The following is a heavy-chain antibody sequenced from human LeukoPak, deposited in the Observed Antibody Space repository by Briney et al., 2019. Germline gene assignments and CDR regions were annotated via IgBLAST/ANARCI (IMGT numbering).Heavy chain of an antibody. D-gene: IGHD1-26*01. CDR3: ARTWGQNYMDV. J-gene: IGHJ6*03. CDR1: GFTFSSYT. CDR2: ISYDGSNK. Sequence: GGSLRLSCAASGFTFSSYTMHWVRQAPGKGLEWVAVISYDGSNKYYADSVKGRFTISRDNSKNTLYLQMNSLRAEDTAVYYCARTWGQNYMDVWGKGTTVTVSS. V-gene: IGHV3-30-3*01.